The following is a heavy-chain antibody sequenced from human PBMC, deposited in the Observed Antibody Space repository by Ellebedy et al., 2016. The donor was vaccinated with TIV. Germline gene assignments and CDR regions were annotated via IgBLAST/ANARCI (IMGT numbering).Heavy chain of an antibody. CDR3: ARWGRYSSSWTMDV. J-gene: IGHJ6*02. D-gene: IGHD6-13*01. Sequence: GESLKISXAASGFTFSSYSMNWVRQAPGKGLEWVSYISSDGSPIYYADSVKGRFTISRDNARNSLYLQMNSLRDEDTAVYYCARWGRYSSSWTMDVWGQGTTVTVSS. CDR1: GFTFSSYS. CDR2: ISSDGSPI. V-gene: IGHV3-48*02.